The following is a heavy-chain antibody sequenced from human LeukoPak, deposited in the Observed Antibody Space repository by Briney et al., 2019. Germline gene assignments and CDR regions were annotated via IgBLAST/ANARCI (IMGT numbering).Heavy chain of an antibody. CDR1: GFTFSNFL. CDR3: ARDRLAGGAFDY. CDR2: ISGSGGDT. Sequence: GGSLRLSCAASGFTFSNFLMTWVRQAPGKGPEWVSAISGSGGDTYYADSVKGRFTISRDNSKNTLYLQMNSLRAEDTAVYYCARDRLAGGAFDYWGQGTLVTVSS. D-gene: IGHD3-16*01. V-gene: IGHV3-23*01. J-gene: IGHJ4*02.